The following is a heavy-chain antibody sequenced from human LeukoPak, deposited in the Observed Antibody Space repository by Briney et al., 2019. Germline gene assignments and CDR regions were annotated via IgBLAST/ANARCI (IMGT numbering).Heavy chain of an antibody. D-gene: IGHD3-10*01. CDR1: GFTFSSYG. Sequence: GGSLRLSCAASGFTFSSYGMHWVRQAPGKGLEWVAVISYDGSNKYYADSVKGRFTISRDNSKNTLYLQMNSLRAEDTAVYYCAKVSCKGGSGSWCPFDYWGQGTLVTVSS. CDR2: ISYDGSNK. CDR3: AKVSCKGGSGSWCPFDY. J-gene: IGHJ4*02. V-gene: IGHV3-30*18.